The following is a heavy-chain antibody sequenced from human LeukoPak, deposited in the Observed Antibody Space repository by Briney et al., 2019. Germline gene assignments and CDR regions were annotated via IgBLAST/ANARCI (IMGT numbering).Heavy chain of an antibody. V-gene: IGHV3-23*01. D-gene: IGHD3-22*01. J-gene: IGHJ4*02. CDR2: ISETGGGT. CDR3: AKNYYASTGYDY. CDR1: GFIFNSNA. Sequence: GGSLRLSCAASGFIFNSNAMTWVRQAPGKGLEWVSAISETGGGTYYADSVKGRFTISRDNTRNTLYLQMNSLRAEDTALYYCAKNYYASTGYDYWGQGTLVTVSS.